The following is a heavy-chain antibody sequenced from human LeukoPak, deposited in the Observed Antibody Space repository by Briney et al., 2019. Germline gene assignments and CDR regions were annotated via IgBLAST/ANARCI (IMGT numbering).Heavy chain of an antibody. CDR3: AKNNWFDP. V-gene: IGHV4-34*01. Sequence: SETLSLTCAVSGGSFSGHYWSRIRQPPGEGLEWIGEINDSGSTKYNPSLKSRVTISADTSKNQFSLKLSSVTAADTAVYYCAKNNWFDPWGQGTLVTVSS. J-gene: IGHJ5*02. CDR1: GGSFSGHY. CDR2: INDSGST.